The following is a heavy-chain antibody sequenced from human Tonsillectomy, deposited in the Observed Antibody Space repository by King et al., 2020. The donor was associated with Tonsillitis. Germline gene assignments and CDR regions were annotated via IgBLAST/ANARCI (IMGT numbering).Heavy chain of an antibody. CDR3: ARHDPYSRGCHLFDP. CDR1: GYSFTNYW. CDR2: IYPGDSDT. J-gene: IGHJ5*02. Sequence: VQLVESGAEVKKPGESLKISCKGSGYSFTNYWIGWVRQMPGKGLEWMGIIYPGDSDTRYSPSFQGQVTISADKSITTAYLQWSSLKASDTAMYYRARHDPYSRGCHLFDPWGQGTLVTVSS. V-gene: IGHV5-51*01. D-gene: IGHD6-13*01.